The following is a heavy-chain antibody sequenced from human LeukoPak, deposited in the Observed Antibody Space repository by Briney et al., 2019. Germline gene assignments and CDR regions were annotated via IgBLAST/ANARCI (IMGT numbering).Heavy chain of an antibody. J-gene: IGHJ6*02. CDR1: GYTFTGYY. D-gene: IGHD3-10*01. CDR3: ARVLGFIWFGDLLRDSSGMDV. V-gene: IGHV1-2*02. CDR2: INPNSGGT. Sequence: GASVKVSCKASGYTFTGYYMHWVRQAPGQGLEWMGWINPNSGGTNYAQKFQGRVTMTRDTSISTAYMELSRLRSDDTAVYYCARVLGFIWFGDLLRDSSGMDVWGQGTTVTVSS.